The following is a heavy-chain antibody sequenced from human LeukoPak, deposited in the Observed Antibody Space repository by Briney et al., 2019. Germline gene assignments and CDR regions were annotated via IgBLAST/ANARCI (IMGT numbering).Heavy chain of an antibody. D-gene: IGHD5-24*01. J-gene: IGHJ6*03. V-gene: IGHV4-39*01. CDR1: GGSISSSSYY. CDR2: IYYSGST. CDR3: ARTKRYYYYMDV. Sequence: PSETLSLTCTVSGGSISSSSYYWGWIRQPPGKGLEWIGSIYYSGSTYYNPSLKSRVTISVDTSKNQFSLKLSSVTAADTAVYYCARTKRYYYYMDVWGRGTTVTISS.